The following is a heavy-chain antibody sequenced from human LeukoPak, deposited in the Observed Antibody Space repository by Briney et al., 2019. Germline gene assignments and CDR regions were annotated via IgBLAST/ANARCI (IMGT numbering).Heavy chain of an antibody. J-gene: IGHJ5*02. CDR1: GFTFSDYF. Sequence: PGGSLRLSCAASGFTFSDYFMTWIRQAPGKGLEWISYISTSSSYTNYADSVKGRFTISRDNAKNSLYLQINSLRAEDTAVYYCVRGGGYNYVDPWGQGTLVTVSS. V-gene: IGHV3-11*06. CDR2: ISTSSSYT. D-gene: IGHD5-18*01. CDR3: VRGGGYNYVDP.